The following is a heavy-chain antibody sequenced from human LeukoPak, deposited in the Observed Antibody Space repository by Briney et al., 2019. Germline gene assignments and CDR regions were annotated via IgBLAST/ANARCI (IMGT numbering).Heavy chain of an antibody. J-gene: IGHJ4*02. V-gene: IGHV1-18*01. Sequence: ASVKVPCTASGYTFTIYGISWVRQAPGQGLEWMGWISAYNGNTNYAQKLQGRVTMTTDTSTSTAYMELRSLRSDDTAVYYCARDKGTVTATLPDYWGQGTLVTVSS. CDR3: ARDKGTVTATLPDY. D-gene: IGHD2-21*02. CDR2: ISAYNGNT. CDR1: GYTFTIYG.